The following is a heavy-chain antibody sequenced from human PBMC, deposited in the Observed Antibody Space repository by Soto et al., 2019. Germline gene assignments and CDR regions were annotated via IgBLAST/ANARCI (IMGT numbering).Heavy chain of an antibody. V-gene: IGHV3-15*01. CDR1: GFTFSNAW. D-gene: IGHD3-3*01. J-gene: IGHJ6*02. CDR2: IKSKTDGGTT. Sequence: PGGSLRLSCAASGFTFSNAWMSWVRQAPGKGLEWVGRIKSKTDGGTTDYAAPVKGRFTISRDDSKNTLYLQMNSLKTEDTAVYYCTTEGRFWSGYFFYYGMDVWGQGTTVTVS. CDR3: TTEGRFWSGYFFYYGMDV.